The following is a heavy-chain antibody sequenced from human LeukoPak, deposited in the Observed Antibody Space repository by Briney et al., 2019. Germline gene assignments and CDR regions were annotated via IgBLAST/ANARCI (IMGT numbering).Heavy chain of an antibody. CDR3: ARDPGAYSSSPIDY. V-gene: IGHV3-23*01. D-gene: IGHD6-6*01. J-gene: IGHJ4*02. CDR1: GFTFSTYD. Sequence: GGSLRLSCAASGFTFSTYDMSWVRQAPGKGLEWVSAISGSGGSTFYADSVKGRFTISRDNSKNTLYLQMNSLRAEDTAVYYCARDPGAYSSSPIDYWGQGTLVTVSS. CDR2: ISGSGGST.